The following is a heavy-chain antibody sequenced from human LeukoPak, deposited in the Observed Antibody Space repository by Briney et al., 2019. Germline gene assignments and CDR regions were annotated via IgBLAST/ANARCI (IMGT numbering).Heavy chain of an antibody. CDR3: ARERPLRYSLDY. Sequence: GGSLRLSWAASGFTFSSYSMNWVRQAPGKGLEWVSSISSSSSYIYYADSVKGRFTITRDNAKNSLYLQMNSLRAEDTAVYYCARERPLRYSLDYWGQGTLVTVSS. CDR2: ISSSSSYI. D-gene: IGHD3-9*01. J-gene: IGHJ4*02. V-gene: IGHV3-21*01. CDR1: GFTFSSYS.